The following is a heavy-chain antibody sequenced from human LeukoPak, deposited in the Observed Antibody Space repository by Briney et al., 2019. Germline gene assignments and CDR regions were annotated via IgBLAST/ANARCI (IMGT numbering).Heavy chain of an antibody. CDR1: GYTFTGYY. D-gene: IGHD6-13*01. CDR3: ARARAAAGIGDAFDI. Sequence: GASVKVSCKASGYTFTGYYMHWVRQAPGQGLEWMGWISAYNGNTNYAQKLQGRVTMTTDTSTSTAYMELRSLRSDDTAVYYCARARAAAGIGDAFDIWGQGTMVTVSS. CDR2: ISAYNGNT. V-gene: IGHV1-18*04. J-gene: IGHJ3*02.